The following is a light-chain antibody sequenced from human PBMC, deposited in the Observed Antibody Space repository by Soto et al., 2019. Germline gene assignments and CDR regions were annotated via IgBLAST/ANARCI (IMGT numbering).Light chain of an antibody. CDR1: QSVSSY. CDR2: DAS. J-gene: IGKJ1*01. Sequence: EIVLTQSPATLSLSPEERATLSCRASQSVSSYLAWYEQKPGQAPRLLIYDASNRATGRPARFSGSVYGTDFPITISRLATEDFAVYYCQQRSNWPPTWTFGEGTKVEIK. V-gene: IGKV3-11*01. CDR3: QQRSNWPPTWT.